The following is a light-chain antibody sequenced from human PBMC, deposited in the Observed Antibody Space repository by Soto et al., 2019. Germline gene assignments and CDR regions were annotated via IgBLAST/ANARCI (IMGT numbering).Light chain of an antibody. J-gene: IGKJ4*02. CDR1: QSISSW. Sequence: DIQMTQSPSTLSASVGDRVTITCRASQSISSWLAWYQQKPGKAPKLLIYKASSLERGVPSRFSGSGSGTEFTLTISSLQPDDFATYYCQQYKSFSRTFGGGTKVEIK. CDR3: QQYKSFSRT. V-gene: IGKV1-5*03. CDR2: KAS.